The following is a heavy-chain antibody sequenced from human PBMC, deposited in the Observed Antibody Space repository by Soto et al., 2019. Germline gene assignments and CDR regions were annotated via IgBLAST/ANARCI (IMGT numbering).Heavy chain of an antibody. CDR3: AKGPARPRAFDI. CDR2: ISGSGGST. Sequence: GSLRLSCAASGFTFSSYAMSWVRQAPGKGLEWVSAISGSGGSTYYADSVKGRFTISRDNSKNTLYLQMNSLRAEDTAVYYCAKGPARPRAFDIWGQGTMVTVSS. D-gene: IGHD6-6*01. CDR1: GFTFSSYA. J-gene: IGHJ3*02. V-gene: IGHV3-23*01.